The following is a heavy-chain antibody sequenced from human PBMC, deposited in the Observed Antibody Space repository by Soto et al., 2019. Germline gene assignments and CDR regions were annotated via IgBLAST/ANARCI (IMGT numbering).Heavy chain of an antibody. CDR2: ISISGYTI. CDR3: ARGRGGRSQD. Sequence: MSWVRQTTGKGLEWVSYISISGYTIKYADSVEGRFTVSRDNAKNSVDLRMDGLRVEDTAVYYCARGRGGRSQDWGQGTQVTVSS. V-gene: IGHV3-11*01. D-gene: IGHD3-10*01. J-gene: IGHJ4*02.